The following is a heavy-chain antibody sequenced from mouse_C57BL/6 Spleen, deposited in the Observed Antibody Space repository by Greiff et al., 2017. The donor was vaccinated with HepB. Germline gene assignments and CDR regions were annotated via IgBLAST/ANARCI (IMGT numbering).Heavy chain of an antibody. CDR3: ERPYYSNRYWYFDV. Sequence: EVHLVESGGGLVKPGGSLKLSCAASGFTFSDYGMHWVRQAPEKGLEWVAYISSGSSTIYYADTVKGRFTISRDNAKNTLFLQMTSLRSEDTAMYYCERPYYSNRYWYFDVCGTGTTVTVSS. D-gene: IGHD2-5*01. V-gene: IGHV5-17*01. J-gene: IGHJ1*03. CDR2: ISSGSSTI. CDR1: GFTFSDYG.